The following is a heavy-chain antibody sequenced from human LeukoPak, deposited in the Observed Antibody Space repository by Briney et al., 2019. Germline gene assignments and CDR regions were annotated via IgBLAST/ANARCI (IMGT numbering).Heavy chain of an antibody. CDR1: GFTFSSYD. D-gene: IGHD1-26*01. J-gene: IGHJ4*02. CDR3: AKRGGSFIGYFDY. V-gene: IGHV3-30*02. Sequence: GSLRLSCAASGFTFSSYDMHWVRQAPGKGLEWVAFIRYVRSDKFYADSVKGRFTISRDNSKNTLYLQMNSLRAEDTAVYYCAKRGGSFIGYFDYWGQGALVTVSS. CDR2: IRYVRSDK.